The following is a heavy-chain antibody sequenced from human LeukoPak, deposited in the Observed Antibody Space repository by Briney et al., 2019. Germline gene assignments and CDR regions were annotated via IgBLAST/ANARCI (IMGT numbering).Heavy chain of an antibody. V-gene: IGHV3-48*04. Sequence: GGSLRLSCAASGFTFSSYSMNWVRQAPGKGLEWVSYISSSGSTIYYADSVKGRFTIFRDNAKNSLYLQMNSLRAEDTAVYYCARDLNPGIYSSSSGGAFDIWGQGTMVTVSS. CDR2: ISSSGSTI. CDR3: ARDLNPGIYSSSSGGAFDI. CDR1: GFTFSSYS. J-gene: IGHJ3*02. D-gene: IGHD6-6*01.